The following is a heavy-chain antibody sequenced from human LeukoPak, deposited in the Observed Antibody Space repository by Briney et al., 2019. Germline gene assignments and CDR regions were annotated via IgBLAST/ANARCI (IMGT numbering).Heavy chain of an antibody. J-gene: IGHJ4*02. CDR3: ARALMDIVVVPAAIDY. CDR1: GLTLSFYA. D-gene: IGHD2-2*03. Sequence: GGSLSPSWEASGLTLSFYAMHWVRKAPGKGLGGVAVISYDGSIKYYADSVKGRFTISRDNSKNTLYLQMNSLRAEDTAVYYCARALMDIVVVPAAIDYWGQGTLVTVSS. CDR2: ISYDGSIK. V-gene: IGHV3-30-3*01.